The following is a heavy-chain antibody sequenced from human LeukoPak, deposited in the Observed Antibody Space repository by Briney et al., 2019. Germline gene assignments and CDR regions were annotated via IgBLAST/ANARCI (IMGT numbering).Heavy chain of an antibody. CDR3: ARGNPASTIVVVTAPYFDY. CDR2: IYTSGST. Sequence: SQTLSLTCTVSGGSISSGSYYWSWIRQPAGKGLEWIGRIYTSGSTHYNPSLKSRVTISVDTSKNQFPLKLSSVTAADTAVYYCARGNPASTIVVVTAPYFDYWGQGTLVTVSS. D-gene: IGHD2-21*02. J-gene: IGHJ4*02. CDR1: GGSISSGSYY. V-gene: IGHV4-61*02.